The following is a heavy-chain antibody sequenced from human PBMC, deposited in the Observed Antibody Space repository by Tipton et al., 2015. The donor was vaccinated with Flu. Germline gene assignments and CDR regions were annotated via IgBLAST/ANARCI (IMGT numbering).Heavy chain of an antibody. D-gene: IGHD3-3*01. V-gene: IGHV3-11*01. CDR3: ARDHPPSITVLGEITDYFGMDV. Sequence: QLVQSGGGLVKPGGSLRPSCAASGFTFSDYYMSWIRQAPGKGLEWVSHISSSGSTINYADSVKGRFTISRDNAKNSLYLQMNSLRAEDTAVYYCARDHPPSITVLGEITDYFGMDVWGQGTTVTVSS. CDR1: GFTFSDYY. CDR2: ISSSGSTI. J-gene: IGHJ6*02.